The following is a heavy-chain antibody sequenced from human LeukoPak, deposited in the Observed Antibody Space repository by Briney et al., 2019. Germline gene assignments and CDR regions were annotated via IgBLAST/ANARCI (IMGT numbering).Heavy chain of an antibody. CDR2: IKSDGSST. CDR1: GFTFSSYW. Sequence: HTGGSLRLSCAASGFTFSSYWMHWVRQGPGKGLVWVSRIKSDGSSTSYADSVKGRFTISRDNAKNTLYLQMNSLRDEDTAVYYCARESGYHGSGFDPWGQGTLVTVSS. J-gene: IGHJ5*02. D-gene: IGHD3-10*01. CDR3: ARESGYHGSGFDP. V-gene: IGHV3-74*01.